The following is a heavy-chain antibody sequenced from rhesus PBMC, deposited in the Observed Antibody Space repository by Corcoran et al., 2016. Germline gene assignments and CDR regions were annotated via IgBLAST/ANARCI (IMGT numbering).Heavy chain of an antibody. D-gene: IGHD5-42*01. CDR1: GGSLSSGYYY. CDR2: ITYSGST. CDR3: AREPRDTHPVFDY. Sequence: QVQLQESGPGLVKPSETLSLTCAVSGGSLSSGYYYWSWIRQPPGKGLEWIGYITYSGSTSYNPSLKSRVTISRDTSKNQFSLKLSSVTAADTAVYYCAREPRDTHPVFDYWGQGVLVTVSS. J-gene: IGHJ4*01. V-gene: IGHV4-122*02.